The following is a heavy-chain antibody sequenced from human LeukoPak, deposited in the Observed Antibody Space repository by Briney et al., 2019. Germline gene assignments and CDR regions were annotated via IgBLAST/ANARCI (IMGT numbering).Heavy chain of an antibody. Sequence: SETLSLTCTVSGGSISSSSYYWGWIRQPPGKGLEWIGSIYYSGSTYYNPSLKSRVTISIDTSKNHFSLKLTSVTAADTAVYYCAREPVTYSNSARHNWFDPWGQGTLVTVSS. CDR2: IYYSGST. J-gene: IGHJ5*02. CDR3: AREPVTYSNSARHNWFDP. D-gene: IGHD6-6*01. CDR1: GGSISSSSYY. V-gene: IGHV4-39*02.